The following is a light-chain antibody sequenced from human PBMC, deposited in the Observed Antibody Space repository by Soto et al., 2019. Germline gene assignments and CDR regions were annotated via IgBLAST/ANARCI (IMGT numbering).Light chain of an antibody. J-gene: IGLJ1*01. Sequence: QSVLTQPPSVSGAPGQRVNISCAGSRSNIGAGNDVHWYQHLPGTAPQLLIYANINRPSGVPDRFSGSKSGTSASLAITGLQAEDEADYYCQSYDSSLSAYVFGTGTKVTAL. CDR2: ANI. CDR3: QSYDSSLSAYV. V-gene: IGLV1-40*01. CDR1: RSNIGAGND.